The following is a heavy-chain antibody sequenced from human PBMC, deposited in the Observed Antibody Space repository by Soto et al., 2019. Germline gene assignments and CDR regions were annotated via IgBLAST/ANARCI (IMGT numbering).Heavy chain of an antibody. V-gene: IGHV1-18*04. Sequence: QVQLVQSGAEVKEPGASVKVSCKASGYTFIRYGFSWVRQAPGQGLEWMAWTSADNGDTNYAPKLQGRVTLTTDTSTGTAYMELRSLRSDDTAVYYCARDERRTCTSSTCYYFDYWGQGTLVSVSS. CDR2: TSADNGDT. D-gene: IGHD2-2*01. CDR3: ARDERRTCTSSTCYYFDY. CDR1: GYTFIRYG. J-gene: IGHJ4*02.